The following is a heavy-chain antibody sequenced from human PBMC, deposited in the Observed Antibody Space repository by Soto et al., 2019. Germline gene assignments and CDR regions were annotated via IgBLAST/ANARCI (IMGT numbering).Heavy chain of an antibody. D-gene: IGHD3-22*01. V-gene: IGHV1-3*01. CDR3: ARTDYYDSSGYYYSLRYFDY. CDR2: INAGNGNT. CDR1: GYTFTSYA. Sequence: GASVKVSCKASGYTFTSYAMHWVRQAPGQRLEWMGWINAGNGNTKYSQKFQGRVTITRDTSASTAYMELSSLRSEDTAVYYCARTDYYDSSGYYYSLRYFDYWGQGTLVTVSS. J-gene: IGHJ4*02.